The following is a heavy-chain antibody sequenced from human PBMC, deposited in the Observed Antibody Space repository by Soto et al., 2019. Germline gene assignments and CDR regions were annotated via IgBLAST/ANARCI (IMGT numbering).Heavy chain of an antibody. CDR2: IYYSGST. CDR1: GGSISSGDYY. CDR3: ASPSDSSGGWAFDI. J-gene: IGHJ3*02. V-gene: IGHV4-30-4*01. D-gene: IGHD3-22*01. Sequence: ASETLSLTCTVSGGSISSGDYYWSWIRQPPGKGLEWIGYIYYSGSTYYNPSLKSRVTISVDTSKNQFSLKLSSVTAADTAVYYCASPSDSSGGWAFDIWGQGTMVTVSS.